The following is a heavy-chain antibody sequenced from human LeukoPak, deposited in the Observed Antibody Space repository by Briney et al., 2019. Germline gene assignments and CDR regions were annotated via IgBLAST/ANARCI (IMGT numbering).Heavy chain of an antibody. V-gene: IGHV4-4*02. D-gene: IGHD3-22*01. Sequence: SETLSLTCAVSGGSISSSNWWSWVRQPPGKGLEWIGEIYHSGSTNYNPSLKSRVTISVDTSKNQFSLKLSSVTAADTAVYYCARHHTYYYDSSGYLDYWGQGTLVTVSS. CDR1: GGSISSSNW. J-gene: IGHJ4*02. CDR3: ARHHTYYYDSSGYLDY. CDR2: IYHSGST.